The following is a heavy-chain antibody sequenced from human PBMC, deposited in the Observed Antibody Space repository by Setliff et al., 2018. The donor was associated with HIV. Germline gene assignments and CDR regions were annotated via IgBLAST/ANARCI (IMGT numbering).Heavy chain of an antibody. J-gene: IGHJ4*02. V-gene: IGHV3-72*01. CDR1: GFTFSDHY. Sequence: GGSLRLSCTASGFTFSDHYMDWVRQAPGKGLEWVGRIRNKTKSYTTEYAASVKGRFTISRDDSNNCLYLQMNSLKSADAAVYYCTRGMRPMVKRVPFDYWGQGTLVTVSS. CDR2: IRNKTKSYTT. D-gene: IGHD2-15*01. CDR3: TRGMRPMVKRVPFDY.